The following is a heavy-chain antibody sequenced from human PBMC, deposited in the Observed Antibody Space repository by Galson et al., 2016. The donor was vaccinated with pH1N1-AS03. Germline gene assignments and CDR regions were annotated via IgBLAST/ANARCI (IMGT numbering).Heavy chain of an antibody. CDR1: GFTFSSRW. CDR3: TRDLGRFLEWVLDY. D-gene: IGHD3-3*01. CDR2: ISFDGSNK. J-gene: IGHJ4*02. Sequence: SLRLSCAASGFTFSSRWMTWVRQAPGKGLEWVAAISFDGSNKHYADSVKGRFTISRDDARNTLYLQMNSLRSEDTAVYFCTRDLGRFLEWVLDYWGQGSLVTVSS. V-gene: IGHV3-30*03.